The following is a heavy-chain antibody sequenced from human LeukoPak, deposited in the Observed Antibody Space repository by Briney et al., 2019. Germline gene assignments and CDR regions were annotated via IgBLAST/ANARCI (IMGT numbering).Heavy chain of an antibody. CDR2: ITPIFGTA. V-gene: IGHV1-69*06. D-gene: IGHD3-22*01. CDR3: ASLGYYDSSGFLADV. J-gene: IGHJ6*04. Sequence: ASVKVSCKASGYTFTSYDISWVRQAPGQGLEWMGGITPIFGTANYAQKFQGRVTITADKSTSTAYMELSSLRSEDTAVYYCASLGYYDSSGFLADVWGKGTTVTVSS. CDR1: GYTFTSYD.